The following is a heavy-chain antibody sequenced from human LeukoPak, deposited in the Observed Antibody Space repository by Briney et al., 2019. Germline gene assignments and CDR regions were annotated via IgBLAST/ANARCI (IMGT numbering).Heavy chain of an antibody. CDR3: ARGGLSGFLYGYSWFDP. V-gene: IGHV3-7*03. CDR1: GFTFSSYW. Sequence: GGSLRLSCAASGFTFSSYWMSWVRQAPGKGLEWMANIKEDGSESYSVDSVRGRFTISRDNAKNSLYLQMNSLRAEDTALYYCARGGLSGFLYGYSWFDPWGQGTLVTVSS. CDR2: IKEDGSES. D-gene: IGHD1-26*01. J-gene: IGHJ5*02.